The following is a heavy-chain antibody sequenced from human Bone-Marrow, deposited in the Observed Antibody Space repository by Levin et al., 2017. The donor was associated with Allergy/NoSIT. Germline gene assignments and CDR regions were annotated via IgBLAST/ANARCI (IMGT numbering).Heavy chain of an antibody. J-gene: IGHJ3*02. Sequence: TSETLSLTCSVSGGSVTSGNYYWSWIRQSPGKGPEWIGYIHFSGSTKYNPFLQSRVSISLDTSQNQFSLQLSSVTPAARAVYYCARSAELQWFGEISFGFEIWGQGTMVTVSS. CDR2: IHFSGST. D-gene: IGHD3-10*01. CDR1: GGSVTSGNYY. V-gene: IGHV4-61*01. CDR3: ARSAELQWFGEISFGFEI.